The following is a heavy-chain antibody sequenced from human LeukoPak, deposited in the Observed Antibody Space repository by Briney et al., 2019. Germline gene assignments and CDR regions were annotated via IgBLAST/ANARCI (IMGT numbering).Heavy chain of an antibody. CDR1: GGSISSYY. CDR2: IYYSGST. V-gene: IGHV4-59*01. Sequence: TSETLSLTCTVSGGSISSYYWSWIRQPPGKGLEWIGYIYYSGSTNYNPSLKSRVTISVDTSKNQFSLKLSSVTAADTAVYYCAKAYLWYYYGSGSYFIDYWGQGTLVTVSS. CDR3: AKAYLWYYYGSGSYFIDY. D-gene: IGHD3-10*01. J-gene: IGHJ4*02.